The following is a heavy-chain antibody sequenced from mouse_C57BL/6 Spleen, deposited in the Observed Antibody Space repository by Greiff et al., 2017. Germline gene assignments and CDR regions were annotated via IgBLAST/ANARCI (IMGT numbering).Heavy chain of an antibody. J-gene: IGHJ3*01. Sequence: QVQLQQPGAELVMPGASVKLSCKASGYTFTSYWMHWVKQRPGQGLEWIGEIDPSDSYTNYNQKFKGKSTLTVDKSSSTAYMQLSSLTSEDSAVYYCARPSYDGYLFAYWGQGTLVTVSA. CDR3: ARPSYDGYLFAY. CDR1: GYTFTSYW. CDR2: IDPSDSYT. D-gene: IGHD2-3*01. V-gene: IGHV1-69*01.